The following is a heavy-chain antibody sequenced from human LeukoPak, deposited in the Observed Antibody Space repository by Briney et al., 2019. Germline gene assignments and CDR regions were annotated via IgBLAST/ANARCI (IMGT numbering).Heavy chain of an antibody. V-gene: IGHV1-46*01. Sequence: GASVKVSFKASGYTFTSYYMHWVRQAPGQGLEWMGIINPSGGSTSYAQKFQGRVTMTRDTSTSTVYMELSSLRSEDTAVYYCARDLSGNYYDSSGYYFDYWGQGTLVTVSS. CDR3: ARDLSGNYYDSSGYYFDY. CDR2: INPSGGST. D-gene: IGHD3-22*01. J-gene: IGHJ4*02. CDR1: GYTFTSYY.